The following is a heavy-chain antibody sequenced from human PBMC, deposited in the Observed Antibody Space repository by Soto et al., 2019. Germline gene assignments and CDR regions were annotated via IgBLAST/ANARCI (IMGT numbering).Heavy chain of an antibody. D-gene: IGHD1-26*01. J-gene: IGHJ4*02. CDR1: GYTFTSYD. V-gene: IGHV1-8*01. Sequence: QVQLVQSGAEVKKPGASVKVSCKASGYTFTSYDINWVRQAAGQGLEWMGWMNPNSGNTGYAQKFQGRVTMTRDTSIRTAYMELSSLSSGDTPVYYWAREKGGGSYLAYWGQGTLVTVSS. CDR2: MNPNSGNT. CDR3: AREKGGGSYLAY.